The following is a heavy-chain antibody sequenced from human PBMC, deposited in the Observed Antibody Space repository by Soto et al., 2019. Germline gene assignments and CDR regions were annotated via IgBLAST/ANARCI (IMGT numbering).Heavy chain of an antibody. D-gene: IGHD3-10*01. CDR1: GGSISSSNW. V-gene: IGHV4-4*02. J-gene: IGHJ6*02. CDR2: IYHSGST. Sequence: SETLSLTCAVSGGSISSSNWWSWVRQPPGKGLEWIGEIYHSGSTNYNPSLKSRVTISVDKSKNQFSLKLSSVTAADTAVYYCSGSYYNEDYYYGMDVWGQGTTVTVSS. CDR3: SGSYYNEDYYYGMDV.